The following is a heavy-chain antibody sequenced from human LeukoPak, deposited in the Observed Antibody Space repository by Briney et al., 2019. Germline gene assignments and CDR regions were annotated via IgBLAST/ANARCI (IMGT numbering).Heavy chain of an antibody. J-gene: IGHJ6*03. CDR2: IYTSGST. D-gene: IGHD2-2*01. V-gene: IGHV4-61*02. Sequence: PSETLSLTCTVSGGSISSGSYYWSWIRQPAGKGLEWIGRIYTSGSTNYNPSLKSRVTISVDTSKNQFSLNLNSVTAADTAVYYCARGSRALPVNYYYIDVWDKGTTVTVSS. CDR3: ARGSRALPVNYYYIDV. CDR1: GGSISSGSYY.